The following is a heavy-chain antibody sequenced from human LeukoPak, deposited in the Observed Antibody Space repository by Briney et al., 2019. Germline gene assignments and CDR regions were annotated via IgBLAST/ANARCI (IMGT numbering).Heavy chain of an antibody. V-gene: IGHV1-18*01. CDR1: GYTFTSYG. Sequence: ASVKVSCKASGYTFTSYGISWVRQAPGQGLEWMGWISAYNGNTNYAQKLQGRVTMTTDTSTSTAYMELRSLRSDDTAVYYCARDQNYDFWIPFDYWGQGTLVTVSS. J-gene: IGHJ4*02. D-gene: IGHD3-3*01. CDR2: ISAYNGNT. CDR3: ARDQNYDFWIPFDY.